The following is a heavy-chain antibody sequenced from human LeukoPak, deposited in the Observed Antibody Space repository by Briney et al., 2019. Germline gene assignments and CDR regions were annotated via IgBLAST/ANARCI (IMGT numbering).Heavy chain of an antibody. V-gene: IGHV6-1*01. CDR1: GDSVSSNSAA. Sequence: SQTLSLTCAISGDSVSSNSAAWTWIRQSPSRGLEWLGRTYYRSKWYNDYAVSVKSRITINPDTSKNQFSPQLNSVTPEDTAVYYCARDRSGYSGSGNYYYYYMDVWGKGTTVTVSS. J-gene: IGHJ6*03. D-gene: IGHD1-26*01. CDR2: TYYRSKWYN. CDR3: ARDRSGYSGSGNYYYYYMDV.